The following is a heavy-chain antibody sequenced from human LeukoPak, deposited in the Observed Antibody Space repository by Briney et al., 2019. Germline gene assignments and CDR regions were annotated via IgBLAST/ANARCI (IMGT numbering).Heavy chain of an antibody. CDR3: ARGGSSWYYEVEWFDP. CDR1: GGSISSYY. Sequence: SETLSLTCTVSGGSISSYYWSWIRQPAGKGLEWIGRIYTSGSTNYNPSLKSRVTMSVDTSKNQFSLTLSSVTAADTAVYYCARGGSSWYYEVEWFDPWGQGTLVTVSS. CDR2: IYTSGST. D-gene: IGHD6-13*01. V-gene: IGHV4-4*07. J-gene: IGHJ5*02.